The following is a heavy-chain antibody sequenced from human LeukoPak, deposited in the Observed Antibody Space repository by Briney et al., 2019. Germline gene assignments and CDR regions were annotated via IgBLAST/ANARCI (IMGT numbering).Heavy chain of an antibody. CDR1: GGSISSYY. D-gene: IGHD1-7*01. CDR3: ARDNWNYGSSMDV. V-gene: IGHV4-59*01. CDR2: IYYSGST. Sequence: SSETLSLTCTVSGGSISSYYWSWIRQPPGKGLEWIGYIYYSGSTNYNPSLKSRLTISVDTSKNQFSLKLSSVTAADTAMYYCARDNWNYGSSMDVWGQGTTVTVSS. J-gene: IGHJ6*02.